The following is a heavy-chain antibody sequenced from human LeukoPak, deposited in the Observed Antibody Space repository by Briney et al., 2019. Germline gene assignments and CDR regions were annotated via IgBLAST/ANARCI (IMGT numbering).Heavy chain of an antibody. CDR3: AGPYYYGSGIYNAHHFDF. CDR1: GFTFSSYA. D-gene: IGHD3-10*01. CDR2: ISGSGGST. Sequence: PGGSLRLSCAASGFTFSSYAMSWVCQAPGKGLEWVSVISGSGGSTNYADSVKGRFTISRDNSKNTLYLQMNSLRAEDTAVYYCAGPYYYGSGIYNAHHFDFWGQGTLVTVSS. V-gene: IGHV3-23*01. J-gene: IGHJ4*02.